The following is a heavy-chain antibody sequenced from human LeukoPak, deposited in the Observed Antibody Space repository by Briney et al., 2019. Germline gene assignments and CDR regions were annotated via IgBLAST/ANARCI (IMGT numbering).Heavy chain of an antibody. CDR1: GFTFSSYA. Sequence: GGSLGLSCAASGFTFSSYAMHWVRQAPGKGLEWVAVISYDGSNKYYADSVKGRFTISRDNSKNTLYLQMNSLRAEDTAVYYCARDGRIVVVPAAIEVGWFDPWGQGTLVTVSS. CDR2: ISYDGSNK. V-gene: IGHV3-30-3*01. CDR3: ARDGRIVVVPAAIEVGWFDP. J-gene: IGHJ5*02. D-gene: IGHD2-2*02.